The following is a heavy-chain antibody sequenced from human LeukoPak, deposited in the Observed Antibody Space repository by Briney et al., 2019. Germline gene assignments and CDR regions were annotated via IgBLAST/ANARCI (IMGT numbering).Heavy chain of an antibody. J-gene: IGHJ3*02. D-gene: IGHD6-25*01. Sequence: PGRSLRLSCAASGFTFSSYGMHWVRQAPGKGLEWVAVISYDGSNKYYADSVKGRFTISRDNSKNTLYLQMNSLRAEDTAVYYCAREGLAPASQAFDIWGQGTMVTVSS. CDR3: AREGLAPASQAFDI. CDR2: ISYDGSNK. V-gene: IGHV3-30*03. CDR1: GFTFSSYG.